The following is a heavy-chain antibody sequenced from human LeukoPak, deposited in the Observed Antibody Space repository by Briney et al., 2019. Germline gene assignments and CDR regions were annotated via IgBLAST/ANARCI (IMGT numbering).Heavy chain of an antibody. CDR3: ARGMGVLVPAATWFDP. Sequence: ASVKASCKASGYTFIAYYMHWVRQAPGQGLEWMGWINPNSGGTNYAQKFQGRVTMTRDTSVSTAYMDLSRLRSDDTAVYYCARGMGVLVPAATWFDPWGQGTLVTVSS. CDR2: INPNSGGT. CDR1: GYTFIAYY. D-gene: IGHD2-2*01. J-gene: IGHJ5*02. V-gene: IGHV1-2*02.